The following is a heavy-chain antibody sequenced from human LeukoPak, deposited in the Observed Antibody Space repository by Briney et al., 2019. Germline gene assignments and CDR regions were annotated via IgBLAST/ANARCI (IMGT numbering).Heavy chain of an antibody. CDR2: ISSSGSTI. V-gene: IGHV3-11*01. CDR3: ASEDSSGYLVDY. D-gene: IGHD3-22*01. J-gene: IGHJ4*02. CDR1: GFTFSDYY. Sequence: GGSLRLPCAASGFTFSDYYMSWIRQAPGKGLEWVSYISSSGSTIYYADSVKGRFTISRDNAKNSLYLQMNSLRAEDTAVYYCASEDSSGYLVDYWGQGTLVTVSS.